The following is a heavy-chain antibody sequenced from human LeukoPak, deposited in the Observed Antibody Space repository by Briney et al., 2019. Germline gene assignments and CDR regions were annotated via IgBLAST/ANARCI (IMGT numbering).Heavy chain of an antibody. V-gene: IGHV3-11*06. D-gene: IGHD4-17*01. CDR2: ISSSSSYI. CDR1: GFTFSDYY. J-gene: IGHJ3*02. CDR3: ARDRGRRTTVTYLHYAFDI. Sequence: PGGSLRLSCAASGFTFSDYYMSWIRQAPGKGLEWVSSISSSSSYIYYADSVKGRFTISRDNAKNSLYLQMNSLRAEDTAVYYCARDRGRRTTVTYLHYAFDIWGQGTMVTVSS.